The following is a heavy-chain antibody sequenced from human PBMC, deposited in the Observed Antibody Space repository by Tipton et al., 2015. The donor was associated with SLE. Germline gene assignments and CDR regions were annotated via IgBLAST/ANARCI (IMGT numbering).Heavy chain of an antibody. J-gene: IGHJ4*02. V-gene: IGHV4-59*11. D-gene: IGHD3-3*01. Sequence: LRLSCTVSGGSISSHYWSWIRQPPGKGLEWIGYIYYSGSTNYNPSLKSRVTISVDTSKNQFSLKLSSVTAADTAVYYCARGYYDFWSVYYTLDYWGQGTLVTVSS. CDR2: IYYSGST. CDR1: GGSISSHY. CDR3: ARGYYDFWSVYYTLDY.